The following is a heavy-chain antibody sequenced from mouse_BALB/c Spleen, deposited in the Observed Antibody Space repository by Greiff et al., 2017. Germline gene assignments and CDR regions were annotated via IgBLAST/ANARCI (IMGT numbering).Heavy chain of an antibody. CDR1: GDSITSGY. Sequence: EVQLVESGPSLVKPSQTLSLTCSVTGDSITSGYWNWIRKFPGNKLEYMGYISYSGSTYYNPSLKSRISITRDTSKNQYYLQLNSVTTEDTATYYCARIYYGSSHAMDYWGQGTSVTVSS. CDR2: ISYSGST. V-gene: IGHV3-8*02. D-gene: IGHD1-1*01. CDR3: ARIYYGSSHAMDY. J-gene: IGHJ4*01.